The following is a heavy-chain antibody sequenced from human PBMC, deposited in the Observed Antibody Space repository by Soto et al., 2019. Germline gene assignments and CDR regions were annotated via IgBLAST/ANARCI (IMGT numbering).Heavy chain of an antibody. V-gene: IGHV3-30-3*01. CDR2: MSPNGNNQ. J-gene: IGHJ4*02. CDR1: GFTFSIYA. CDR3: ATGANFYYETSRY. D-gene: IGHD3-22*01. Sequence: GGSLRLSCAAPGFTFSIYALHWVRQAPGKGLEWVAVMSPNGNNQYYADSVKGRFTISRDTSKSTLYLQMTSLRPDDAAVYYCATGANFYYETSRYWGKGTLVTVFS.